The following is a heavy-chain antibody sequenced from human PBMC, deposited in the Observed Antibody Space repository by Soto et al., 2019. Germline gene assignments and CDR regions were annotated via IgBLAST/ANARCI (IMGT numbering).Heavy chain of an antibody. CDR1: GFTFSSYA. J-gene: IGHJ3*02. CDR2: ISYDGSNK. CDR3: ARDFAGYSSSPGAFDI. V-gene: IGHV3-30-3*01. Sequence: VGSLRLSCAASGFTFSSYAMHWVRQAPGKGLEWVAVISYDGSNKYYADSVKGRFTISRDNSKNTLYLQMNSLRAEDTAVYYCARDFAGYSSSPGAFDIWGQGTMVTVSS. D-gene: IGHD6-6*01.